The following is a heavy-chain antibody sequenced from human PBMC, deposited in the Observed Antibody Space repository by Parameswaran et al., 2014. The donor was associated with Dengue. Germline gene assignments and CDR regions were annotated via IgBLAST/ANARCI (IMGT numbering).Heavy chain of an antibody. CDR2: IYYSGST. CDR3: ATHSSWYNHYGMDV. V-gene: IGHV4-59*13. D-gene: IGHD6-13*01. J-gene: IGHJ6*04. Sequence: PGKGLERIGYIYYSGSTNYNPSLKSRVTISVDTSKNQFSLKLSSVTAADTAVYYCATHSSWYNHYGMDVWAKDHGHRLL.